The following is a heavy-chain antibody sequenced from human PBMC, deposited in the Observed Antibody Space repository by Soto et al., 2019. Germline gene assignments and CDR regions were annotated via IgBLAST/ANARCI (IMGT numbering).Heavy chain of an antibody. CDR3: TRWEYGGSPFDS. CDR1: GFTFSDSA. V-gene: IGHV3-73*01. Sequence: PGGSLRLSCAASGFTFSDSAVHWVRQASGKGLEWVGHIRSKPNNYATAYAASVIGRFTISRDNSKNTAYLQMSSLKAEDTALYFCTRWEYGGSPFDSWGLGTLVTVSS. CDR2: IRSKPNNYAT. J-gene: IGHJ4*02. D-gene: IGHD6-6*01.